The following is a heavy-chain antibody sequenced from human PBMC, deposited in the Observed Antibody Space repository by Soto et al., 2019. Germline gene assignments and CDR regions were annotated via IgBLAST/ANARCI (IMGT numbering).Heavy chain of an antibody. V-gene: IGHV3-30*18. CDR1: GYTFSSHD. Sequence: QVQLVESGGGVVQPGRSLRLSCAASGYTFSSHDMHWVRQAPGKGLEWVAVISYDGSYKHYADYVKGPVTTSRDNSKTTLSVPLTTLTAADTALYSCANARPSGSGFGVMDVWGPGTTVTVAS. CDR2: ISYDGSYK. D-gene: IGHD6-19*01. CDR3: ANARPSGSGFGVMDV. J-gene: IGHJ6*02.